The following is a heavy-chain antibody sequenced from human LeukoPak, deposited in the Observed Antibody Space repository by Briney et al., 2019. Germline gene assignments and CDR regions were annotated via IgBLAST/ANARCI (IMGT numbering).Heavy chain of an antibody. CDR1: GGTFSSYA. CDR3: AREPWFGESYYFDY. Sequence: AASVKVSCKASGGTFSSYAISWVRQAPGQGLEWMGRIIPILGIANYAQKFQGRVTITADKSTSTAYMELSSLRSEDRAVYYCAREPWFGESYYFDYWGKGPLVTVSS. J-gene: IGHJ4*02. D-gene: IGHD3-10*01. V-gene: IGHV1-69*04. CDR2: IIPILGIA.